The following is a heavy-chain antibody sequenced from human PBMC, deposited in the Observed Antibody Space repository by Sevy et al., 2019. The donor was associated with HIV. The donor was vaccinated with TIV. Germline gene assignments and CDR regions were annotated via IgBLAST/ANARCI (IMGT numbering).Heavy chain of an antibody. CDR1: GYSISSGYL. CDR2: VDHTGNT. Sequence: SETLSLTCTVSGYSISSGYLWGWIRQPPGKGLEWIGSVDHTGNTYYNPSLKSRVTTSVDTSKNQFSLRLSSVTAADTAMYYCAGENAWGRGYSWGQGTLVTVSS. V-gene: IGHV4-38-2*02. J-gene: IGHJ4*02. CDR3: AGENAWGRGYS. D-gene: IGHD1-26*01.